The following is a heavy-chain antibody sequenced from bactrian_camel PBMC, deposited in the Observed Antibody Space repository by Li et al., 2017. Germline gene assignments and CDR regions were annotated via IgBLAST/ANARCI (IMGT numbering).Heavy chain of an antibody. J-gene: IGHJ4*01. CDR1: GFIFGDYT. Sequence: VQLVESGGDLVQPGGSLRVSCVGTGFIFGDYTITWVRQAPGKALEWISDINSSGGNRNYADSVKGRFISSRDNSKNTVYLQLNGLKSEDTAMYYCASDYGTTYYGQGTQVTVS. CDR2: INSSGGNR. V-gene: IGHV3S40*01. D-gene: IGHD2*01.